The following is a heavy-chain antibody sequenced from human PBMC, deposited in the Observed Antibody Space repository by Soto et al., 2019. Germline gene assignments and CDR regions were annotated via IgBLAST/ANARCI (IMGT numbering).Heavy chain of an antibody. Sequence: GGSLRLSCSASGFTFSSYAMSWVRQAPGKGLDWVSAISGSGGSTYYADSVKGRFTISRDNSKNTLYLQMNSLRAEDTAVYYSANTPTRYSSSWYGYYFDYWGQGTLVTVSS. CDR3: ANTPTRYSSSWYGYYFDY. J-gene: IGHJ4*02. V-gene: IGHV3-23*01. CDR2: ISGSGGST. CDR1: GFTFSSYA. D-gene: IGHD6-13*01.